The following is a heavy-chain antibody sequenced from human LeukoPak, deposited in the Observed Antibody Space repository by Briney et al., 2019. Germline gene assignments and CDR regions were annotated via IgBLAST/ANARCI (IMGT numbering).Heavy chain of an antibody. Sequence: GGSLRLSCAASGVTFTNYYLNWVRQAPGKGLEWVSGIGGSGGYTYNADSVKGRFTISRDNAKNSLYLQMNSLRAEDTAVYYCAREVTNAAFDLWGQGTGVTVAS. CDR2: IGGSGGYT. CDR1: GVTFTNYY. D-gene: IGHD2-2*01. J-gene: IGHJ3*01. V-gene: IGHV3-21*01. CDR3: AREVTNAAFDL.